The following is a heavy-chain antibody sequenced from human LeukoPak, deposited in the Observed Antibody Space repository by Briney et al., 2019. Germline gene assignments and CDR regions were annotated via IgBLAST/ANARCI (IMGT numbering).Heavy chain of an antibody. D-gene: IGHD6-13*01. CDR1: GGSISSSSYY. V-gene: IGHV4-39*01. J-gene: IGHJ4*02. CDR2: IYYSGST. CDR3: ARHSSSWYGTHFDY. Sequence: KPSETLSLTCTVSGGSISSSSYYWGWIRQPPGKGLEWIGSIYYSGSTYYNPSLKSRVTISVDTSKNQFSLKLSSVTAADTAMYYCARHSSSWYGTHFDYWGQGTLVTVSS.